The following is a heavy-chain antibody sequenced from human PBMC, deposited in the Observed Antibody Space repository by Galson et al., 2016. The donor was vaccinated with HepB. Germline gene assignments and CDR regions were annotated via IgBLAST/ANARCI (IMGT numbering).Heavy chain of an antibody. D-gene: IGHD1-26*01. CDR1: GFTFSNAW. Sequence: SLRLSCAASGFTFSNAWMSWVRQAPGKGLEWVGRIKSKTDGGTTDYAASVKGRFTISRDDSKNTLYLQVKSLKTEDTAVYYCTTGGGGSYYKGAFEYWGQGALVTVSS. CDR2: IKSKTDGGTT. V-gene: IGHV3-15*01. J-gene: IGHJ4*02. CDR3: TTGGGGSYYKGAFEY.